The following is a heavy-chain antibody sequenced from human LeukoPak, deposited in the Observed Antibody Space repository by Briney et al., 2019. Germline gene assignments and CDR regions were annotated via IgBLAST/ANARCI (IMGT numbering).Heavy chain of an antibody. Sequence: ASVKVSCKASGYTFTGYYMHWVRQAPGQGLEWMGRIIPILGIANYAQKFQGRVTITADKSTSTAYMELSSLRSEDTAVYYCARGVVGATDDYWGQGTLVTVSS. J-gene: IGHJ4*02. CDR3: ARGVVGATDDY. CDR1: GYTFTGYY. V-gene: IGHV1-69*04. D-gene: IGHD1-26*01. CDR2: IIPILGIA.